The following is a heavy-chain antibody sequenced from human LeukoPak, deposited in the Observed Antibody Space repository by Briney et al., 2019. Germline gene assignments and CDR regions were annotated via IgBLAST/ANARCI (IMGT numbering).Heavy chain of an antibody. D-gene: IGHD6-19*01. V-gene: IGHV3-23*01. CDR2: ISGSGDST. Sequence: PGGSLRLSCAASGFTFSSYAMSWVRQAPGKGLEWVSGISGSGDSTYYADSVKGRFTISRDNAKNSLYLQMNSLKAEDTAVYYCARYGNGAWLGHYAFDMWGQGTMVTVSS. CDR3: ARYGNGAWLGHYAFDM. J-gene: IGHJ3*02. CDR1: GFTFSSYA.